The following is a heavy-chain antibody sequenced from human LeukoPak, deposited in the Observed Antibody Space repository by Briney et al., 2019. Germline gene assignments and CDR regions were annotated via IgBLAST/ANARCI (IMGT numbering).Heavy chain of an antibody. D-gene: IGHD3-22*01. V-gene: IGHV3-33*01. CDR1: GFTFSRYG. J-gene: IGHJ4*02. CDR3: ARASYYYDSSGSYHFDY. CDR2: IWYDGGNK. Sequence: GGSLTLPCAASGFTFSRYGMHWARQAPGKGLEGLAHIWYDGGNKYYADSVKGRFTISRDNSKNTLYLQMNSLRAEDTAVHYCARASYYYDSSGSYHFDYWGQGTLVTVSS.